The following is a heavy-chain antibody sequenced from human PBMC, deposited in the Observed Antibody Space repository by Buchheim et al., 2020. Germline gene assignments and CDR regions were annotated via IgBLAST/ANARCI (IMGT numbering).Heavy chain of an antibody. CDR2: TSYSGST. V-gene: IGHV4-59*08. CDR1: GGSISSYY. Sequence: QVQLQESGPGLVKPSETLSLTCTVSGGSISSYYWSWIRQPPGKGLEWIGYTSYSGSTNYNPSLKSRVTISVDTSKNTFSLKLSSVTAADTAVDYCARLKGDCSGGSCYSGFYYYYGMDVWGQGTT. CDR3: ARLKGDCSGGSCYSGFYYYYGMDV. J-gene: IGHJ6*02. D-gene: IGHD2-15*01.